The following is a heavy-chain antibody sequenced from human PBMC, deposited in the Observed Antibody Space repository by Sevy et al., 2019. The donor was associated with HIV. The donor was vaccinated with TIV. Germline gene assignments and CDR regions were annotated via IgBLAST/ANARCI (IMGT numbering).Heavy chain of an antibody. J-gene: IGHJ6*02. CDR3: AKDGGGYCSSTSCYPYYYYGMDV. Sequence: GGSLRVSCAASGFTFSSYGMHWVRQAPGKGLEWVAVISYDGSNKYYADSVKGRFTISRDNSKNTLYLQMNSRRAEDTAVYYCAKDGGGYCSSTSCYPYYYYGMDVRGQGTTVTVSS. V-gene: IGHV3-30*18. CDR1: GFTFSSYG. D-gene: IGHD2-2*01. CDR2: ISYDGSNK.